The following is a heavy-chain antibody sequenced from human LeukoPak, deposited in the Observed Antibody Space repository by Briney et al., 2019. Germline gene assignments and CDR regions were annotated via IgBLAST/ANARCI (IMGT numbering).Heavy chain of an antibody. Sequence: ASVKVSCKASGYTFTGYYMHWVRQAPGQGLEWMGWINPNSGGTNYAQKFQGRVTMTRDTSISTAYMELSRLRSDDTAVYYCARDPPSTVVTNLNAFDIWGQGTMVTVSS. CDR1: GYTFTGYY. J-gene: IGHJ3*02. CDR2: INPNSGGT. V-gene: IGHV1-2*02. CDR3: ARDPPSTVVTNLNAFDI. D-gene: IGHD4-23*01.